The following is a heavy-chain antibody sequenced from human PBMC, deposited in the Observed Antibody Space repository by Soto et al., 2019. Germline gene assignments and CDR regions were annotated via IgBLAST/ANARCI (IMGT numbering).Heavy chain of an antibody. J-gene: IGHJ4*02. CDR2: ISSSSSYI. D-gene: IGHD1-26*01. Sequence: GGSLRLSCAASGSPFTYYGMNWVRQAPGRGLEWVSSISSSSSYIFYGDSVMGRFTVSRDNAKNTLYLQMNSLRAEDTAIYYCAKDRVVGSTAREKDFDSWGQGTLVTVSS. CDR1: GSPFTYYG. V-gene: IGHV3-21*01. CDR3: AKDRVVGSTAREKDFDS.